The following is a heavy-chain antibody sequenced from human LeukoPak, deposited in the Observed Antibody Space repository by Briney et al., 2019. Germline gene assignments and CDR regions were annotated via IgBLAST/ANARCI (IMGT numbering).Heavy chain of an antibody. CDR1: GGSISSYY. CDR3: ARSAFLVTAPGLYNFDY. J-gene: IGHJ4*02. Sequence: RPSETLSLTCTASGGSISSYYWSWIRQPAGKGLEWIGHIYNSGSTNYNPSLKGRVTMSVATSKNQFSLHLSSVTAADTAVYYCARSAFLVTAPGLYNFDYWGQGTLVAVSS. D-gene: IGHD6-13*01. CDR2: IYNSGST. V-gene: IGHV4-4*07.